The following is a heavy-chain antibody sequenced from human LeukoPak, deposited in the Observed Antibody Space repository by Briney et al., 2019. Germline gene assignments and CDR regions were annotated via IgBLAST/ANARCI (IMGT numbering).Heavy chain of an antibody. J-gene: IGHJ5*02. Sequence: SETLSLTCAVSGGSISSGGYSWSWIRQPPGKGLEWIGYIYYSGSTYYNPSLKTRVTMSVDKSKNQFSLKLTSVTAADTAVYYCASLDILIDWSDPWGQGTLSPSPQ. CDR3: ASLDILIDWSDP. CDR2: IYYSGST. D-gene: IGHD3-9*01. V-gene: IGHV4-30-4*07. CDR1: GGSISSGGYS.